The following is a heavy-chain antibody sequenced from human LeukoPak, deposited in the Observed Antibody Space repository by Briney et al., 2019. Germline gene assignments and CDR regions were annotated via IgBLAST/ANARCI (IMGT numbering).Heavy chain of an antibody. D-gene: IGHD4-23*01. V-gene: IGHV1-46*01. J-gene: IGHJ2*01. CDR1: GYTFTSYY. CDR3: ARVTLDYGGNQNWYFDL. CDR2: INPSGGST. Sequence: ASVKVSCKASGYTFTSYYMHWVRQAPGQGLEWMGIINPSGGSTSYAQKFQGRVTMTRDTSTSTVYMELSSLRSEDTAVYYCARVTLDYGGNQNWYFDLWGRGTLVTVSS.